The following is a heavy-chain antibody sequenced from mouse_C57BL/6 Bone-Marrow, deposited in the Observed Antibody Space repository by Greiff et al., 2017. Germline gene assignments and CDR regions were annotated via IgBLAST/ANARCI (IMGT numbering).Heavy chain of an antibody. CDR3: TERAY. Sequence: VQLKESGGGLVQPGGSMKLSCVASGFTFSNYWMNWVRQSPEKGLEWVAQIRLKSDNYATHYAESVKGRFTISRDDSKSSVYLQMDNLRAEDTGIYYCTERAYWGQGTLVTVSA. CDR1: GFTFSNYW. J-gene: IGHJ3*01. V-gene: IGHV6-3*01. CDR2: IRLKSDNYAT.